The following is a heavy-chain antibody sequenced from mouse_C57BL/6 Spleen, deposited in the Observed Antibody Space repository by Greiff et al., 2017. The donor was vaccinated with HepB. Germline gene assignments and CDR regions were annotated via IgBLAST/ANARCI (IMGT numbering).Heavy chain of an antibody. D-gene: IGHD2-14*01. CDR2: IDPSDSEP. CDR1: GYTFTSYW. Sequence: QVQLQQPGAELVRPGSSVKLSCKASGYTFTSYWMHWVKQRPIQGLEWIGNIDPSDSEPHYNQKFKDKATLTVDKSSSTAYMQLSSLTSEDSAVYYCARGRPSYRGMDYWGQGTAVTVSS. CDR3: ARGRPSYRGMDY. V-gene: IGHV1-52*01. J-gene: IGHJ4*01.